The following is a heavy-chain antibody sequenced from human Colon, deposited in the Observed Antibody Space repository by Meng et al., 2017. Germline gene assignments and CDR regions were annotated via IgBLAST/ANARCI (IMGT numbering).Heavy chain of an antibody. CDR3: ARTNYGDYNWFDP. V-gene: IGHV4-31*03. Sequence: QLQLQEPGPGLVHASQTLSLTFTVSGGSISSGGFYWSWIRQHPGKGLEWIGYIYYSRSTYYNPSLRSRVAISIDTSKNQFSLKLTSVTAADTAVYFCARTNYGDYNWFDPWGQGTLVTVSS. J-gene: IGHJ5*02. CDR1: GGSISSGGFY. CDR2: IYYSRST. D-gene: IGHD4-17*01.